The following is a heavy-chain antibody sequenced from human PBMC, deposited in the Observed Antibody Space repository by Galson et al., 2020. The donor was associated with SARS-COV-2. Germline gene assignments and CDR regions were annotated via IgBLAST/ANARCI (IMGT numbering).Heavy chain of an antibody. CDR2: INHSGST. Sequence: SQTLSLTCAVYGGSFSGYYWSWSRQPPGKGLEWIGEINHSGSTNYKPSLKSRVTISVDTSKNQFSLKLSSVTAADTAVYYCARGTDEQRYCSSTCCYMVLLYYYYMDVWGKGTTVTVSS. V-gene: IGHV4-34*01. D-gene: IGHD2-2*02. CDR3: ARGTDEQRYCSSTCCYMVLLYYYYMDV. J-gene: IGHJ6*03. CDR1: GGSFSGYY.